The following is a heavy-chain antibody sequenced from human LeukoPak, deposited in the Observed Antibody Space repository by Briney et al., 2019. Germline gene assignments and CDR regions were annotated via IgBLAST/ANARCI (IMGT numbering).Heavy chain of an antibody. CDR2: IYTTESA. J-gene: IGHJ4*02. Sequence: SETLSHTCTVSGGSISSYYWSWIRQPAGKGLEWIGRIYTTESANYNPSLKSRVTMSLDTSKNQFSLSLISVTAADTAGYYCARDEGCRGGNCPAFVSWGQRTLVTVSS. D-gene: IGHD4-23*01. CDR3: ARDEGCRGGNCPAFVS. CDR1: GGSISSYY. V-gene: IGHV4-4*07.